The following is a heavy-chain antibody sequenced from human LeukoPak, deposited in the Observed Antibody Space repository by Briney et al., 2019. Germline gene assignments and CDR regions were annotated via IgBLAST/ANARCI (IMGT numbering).Heavy chain of an antibody. CDR2: INHRGST. J-gene: IGHJ2*01. D-gene: IGHD3-10*01. Sequence: SETLSLTCAVYSGSFSGYYWNWVSQPPGKGLEWIGKINHRGSTTYNPSLQSRVTISADTSKNQFSLRLSSVTAADTAVYYCARSIIGPRYFDLWDRGSLVTVSS. CDR3: ARSIIGPRYFDL. CDR1: SGSFSGYY. V-gene: IGHV4-34*01.